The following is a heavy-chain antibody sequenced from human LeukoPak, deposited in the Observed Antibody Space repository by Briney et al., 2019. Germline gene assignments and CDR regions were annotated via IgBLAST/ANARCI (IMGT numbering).Heavy chain of an antibody. Sequence: GGSLRLSCAASGFTFSSYAMSWVRQAPGKGLEWVSAISGSGGYTYYADSVKGRFTISRDNSKNTLYLQMNSLRAEDTAVYYCAKSSGLYYYYGMDVWGQGTTVTVSS. J-gene: IGHJ6*02. CDR3: AKSSGLYYYYGMDV. CDR1: GFTFSSYA. V-gene: IGHV3-23*01. D-gene: IGHD6-19*01. CDR2: ISGSGGYT.